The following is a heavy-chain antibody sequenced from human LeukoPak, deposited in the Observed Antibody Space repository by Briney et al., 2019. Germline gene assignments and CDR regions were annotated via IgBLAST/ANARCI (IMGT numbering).Heavy chain of an antibody. CDR3: ARPRYFYWSNYYGMDV. CDR1: GFTVSSNY. J-gene: IGHJ6*02. D-gene: IGHD3-9*01. Sequence: GGSLRLSCAASGFTVSSNYMSWVRQAPGKGLEWVSVIYSGGSTYYADSVKGRFTISRDNSKNTLYLQMNSLRAEDTAVYYCARPRYFYWSNYYGMDVWGQGTTVTVSS. V-gene: IGHV3-66*04. CDR2: IYSGGST.